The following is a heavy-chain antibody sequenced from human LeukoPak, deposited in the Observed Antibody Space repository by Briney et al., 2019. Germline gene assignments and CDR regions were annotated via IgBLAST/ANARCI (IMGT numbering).Heavy chain of an antibody. CDR1: VFTFSNSW. V-gene: IGHV3-15*01. Sequence: GGSLRLSCAPSVFTFSNSWMSCVRQAPGEGLECVGRIKSKTDDVTTDHAEPVNGRFNISRDDSKNTLYLQMNSLKTEDTAVYYCTTDPTQLRFLEWLLFDYYYGMDVWGQGTTVTVSS. CDR3: TTDPTQLRFLEWLLFDYYYGMDV. D-gene: IGHD3-3*01. J-gene: IGHJ6*02. CDR2: IKSKTDDVTT.